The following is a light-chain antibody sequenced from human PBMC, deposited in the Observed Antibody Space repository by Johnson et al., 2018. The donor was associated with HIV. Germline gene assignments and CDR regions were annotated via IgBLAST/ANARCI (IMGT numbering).Light chain of an antibody. CDR1: SSNIGNNY. V-gene: IGLV1-51*01. J-gene: IGLJ1*01. CDR2: DHN. CDR3: GTWDSRRSTGF. Sequence: QSVLTQPPSVSAAPGQKVTISCSGSSSNIGNNYVSWYQQLPGTAPKLLIYDHNKRPSGIPDRFSGSKSGTSATLGITGLQTGDEADYYCGTWDSRRSTGFFGTVTNVTVL.